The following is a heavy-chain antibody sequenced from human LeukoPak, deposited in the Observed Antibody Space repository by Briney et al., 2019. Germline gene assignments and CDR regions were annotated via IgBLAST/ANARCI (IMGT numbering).Heavy chain of an antibody. CDR2: IYYSGST. CDR1: GGSFSGYY. V-gene: IGHV4-59*01. Sequence: PSETLSLTCAVYGGSFSGYYWSWIRQPPGKGLEWIGYIYYSGSTNCNPSLKSRVTISVDTSKNQFSLKLSSVTAADTAVYYCARSPKPVHYYYDSSGYSGLYFDYWGQGTLVTVSS. CDR3: ARSPKPVHYYYDSSGYSGLYFDY. J-gene: IGHJ4*02. D-gene: IGHD3-22*01.